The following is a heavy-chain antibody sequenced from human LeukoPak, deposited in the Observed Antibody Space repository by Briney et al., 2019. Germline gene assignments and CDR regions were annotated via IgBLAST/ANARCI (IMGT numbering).Heavy chain of an antibody. CDR1: GGSTSSYY. CDR3: ARLKLGYRNFDL. Sequence: SETLSLTCTVSGGSTSSYYWSWIRQPPGKGLEWIGYTHYSGTSYYNPSLKSRVALSLDSSKNQFSLRLMSVTAADTAVYYCARLKLGYRNFDLWGRGTLVTVSS. V-gene: IGHV4-59*08. J-gene: IGHJ2*01. CDR2: THYSGTS.